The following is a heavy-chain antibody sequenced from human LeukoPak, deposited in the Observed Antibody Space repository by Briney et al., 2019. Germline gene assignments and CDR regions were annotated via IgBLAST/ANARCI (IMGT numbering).Heavy chain of an antibody. D-gene: IGHD2-21*02. CDR1: GFTFNSHE. V-gene: IGHV3-48*03. CDR2: ITSSGGIT. Sequence: GGSLRLSCAASGFTFNSHEMHWVRQAPGKGLDWVSYITSSGGITYYADSVKGRFTVSRGNAKNSLYLQMNSLRAEDTAVYYCAGERNCGGDCYQGSWFDPWGQGTLVTVSS. J-gene: IGHJ5*02. CDR3: AGERNCGGDCYQGSWFDP.